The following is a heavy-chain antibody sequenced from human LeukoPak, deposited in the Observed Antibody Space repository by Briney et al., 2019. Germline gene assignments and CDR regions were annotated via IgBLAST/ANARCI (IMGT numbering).Heavy chain of an antibody. D-gene: IGHD5-24*01. CDR1: GGSFSGYY. CDR2: INHSGST. J-gene: IGHJ3*02. V-gene: IGHV4-34*01. Sequence: SETLSLTCAVYGGSFSGYYWSWIRQPPGKGLEWIGEINHSGSTKYNPSLKSRVTISGDTSKNQFSLKLRSVTAADTAVYYCARGRQRWLQSDAFDIWGLGTTVTVSS. CDR3: ARGRQRWLQSDAFDI.